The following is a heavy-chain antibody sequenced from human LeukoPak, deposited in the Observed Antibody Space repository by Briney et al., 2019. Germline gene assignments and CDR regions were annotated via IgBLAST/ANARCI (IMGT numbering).Heavy chain of an antibody. CDR3: ARDSEWELPGGGGYDI. V-gene: IGHV3-48*04. D-gene: IGHD1-26*01. CDR2: ISGGSDTI. CDR1: RFTFSIYS. Sequence: GGSLRLSCAASRFTFSIYSMNWVRQTPGKGLEWLAYISGGSDTIYYADCVQGRFTISRDNAKTSLYLQLSSLRAEDTAVYYCARDSEWELPGGGGYDIWGQGTMVTVSS. J-gene: IGHJ3*02.